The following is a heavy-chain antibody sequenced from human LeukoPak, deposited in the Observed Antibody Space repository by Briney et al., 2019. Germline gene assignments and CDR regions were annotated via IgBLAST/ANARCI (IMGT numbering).Heavy chain of an antibody. Sequence: KPSETLSLTCTVSGGSISSYYWSWIRQPPGKGLEWIGEINHSGSTNYNPSLKSRVTISVDTSKNQFSLKLSSVTAADTAVYYCASMVRGVLDAFDIWGQGTMVTVSS. J-gene: IGHJ3*02. CDR3: ASMVRGVLDAFDI. CDR2: INHSGST. V-gene: IGHV4-34*01. CDR1: GGSISSYY. D-gene: IGHD3-10*01.